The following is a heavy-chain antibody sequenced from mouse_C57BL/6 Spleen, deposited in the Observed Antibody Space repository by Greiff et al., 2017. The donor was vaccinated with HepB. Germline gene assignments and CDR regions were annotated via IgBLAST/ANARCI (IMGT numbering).Heavy chain of an antibody. V-gene: IGHV1-42*01. CDR2: INPSTGGT. Sequence: EVQLQQSGPELVKPGASVKISCKASGYSFTGYYMNWVKQSPEKSLEWIGEINPSTGGTTYNQKFKAKATLTVDKSSSTAYMQLKSLTSEDSAVYYCARWYYYSNQYYFDYWGQGTTLTVSS. J-gene: IGHJ2*01. CDR1: GYSFTGYY. CDR3: ARWYYYSNQYYFDY. D-gene: IGHD2-5*01.